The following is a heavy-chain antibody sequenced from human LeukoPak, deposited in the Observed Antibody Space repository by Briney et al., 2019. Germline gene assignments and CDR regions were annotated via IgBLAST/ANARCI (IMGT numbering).Heavy chain of an antibody. CDR2: ISGNGRDT. J-gene: IGHJ4*02. CDR3: AKVVNSGNYYYFDY. Sequence: GGSLRLSSAASGFTFRSYAMSWVRRAPGKGLEWVSAISGNGRDTFYADSVRGRFTISRDNSKNTLYLQMNNLRAEDTAVYYCAKVVNSGNYYYFDYWGQGTLVTVSS. CDR1: GFTFRSYA. V-gene: IGHV3-23*01. D-gene: IGHD1-26*01.